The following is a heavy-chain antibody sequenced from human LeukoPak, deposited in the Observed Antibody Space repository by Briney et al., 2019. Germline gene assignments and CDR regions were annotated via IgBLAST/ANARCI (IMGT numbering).Heavy chain of an antibody. J-gene: IGHJ4*02. CDR1: GYTFTSYY. D-gene: IGHD5-18*01. CDR2: IIPIFGTA. CDR3: ARDWGYSYGSHYFDY. V-gene: IGHV1-69*13. Sequence: ASVKVSCKASGYTFTSYYMHWVRQAPGQGLEWMGGIIPIFGTANYAQKFQGRVTITADESTSTAYMELSSLRSEDTAVYYCARDWGYSYGSHYFDYWGQGTLVTVSS.